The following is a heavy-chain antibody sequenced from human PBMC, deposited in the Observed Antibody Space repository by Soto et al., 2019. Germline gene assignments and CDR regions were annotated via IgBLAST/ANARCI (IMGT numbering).Heavy chain of an antibody. Sequence: HPGGSLRLSCTGSGFNFGNYAMSWVRQAPGKGPEWVGFIRSETYGGTPDYAASLRGRFTISRDDSKSIAYLEINSLQTDDTAVYHCTRYYYASSGYYVYWGHGTLVTVSS. CDR3: TRYYYASSGYYVY. CDR1: GFNFGNYA. J-gene: IGHJ4*01. CDR2: IRSETYGGTP. D-gene: IGHD3-22*01. V-gene: IGHV3-49*04.